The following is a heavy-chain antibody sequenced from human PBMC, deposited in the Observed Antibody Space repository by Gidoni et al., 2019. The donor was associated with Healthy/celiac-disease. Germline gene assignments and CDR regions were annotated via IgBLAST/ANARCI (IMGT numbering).Heavy chain of an antibody. J-gene: IGHJ6*02. CDR2: IYYSGST. CDR3: ARAWLPGHPSLAHRGGMDV. CDR1: GGSISSYY. Sequence: QVQLQASGPGLVKPSETLSLTCPVSGGSISSYYWSWIRQPPGKGLEWIGYIYYSGSTNYNPSLKSRVTISVDTSKNQFSLKLSSVTAADTAVYYCARAWLPGHPSLAHRGGMDVWGQGTTVTVSS. V-gene: IGHV4-59*01. D-gene: IGHD3-10*01.